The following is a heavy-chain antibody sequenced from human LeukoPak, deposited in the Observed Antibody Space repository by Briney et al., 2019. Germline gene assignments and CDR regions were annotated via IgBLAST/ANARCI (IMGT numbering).Heavy chain of an antibody. D-gene: IGHD3-22*01. V-gene: IGHV3-7*01. CDR1: GFTFSSYW. CDR3: ARGGYYDSSGYDY. J-gene: IGHJ4*02. CDR2: IKQDGSEK. Sequence: PGGSLRLSCAASGFTFSSYWMSWVRQAPGKGLEWVANIKQDGSEKYYVDSVKGRFTISRDNAKNSLYLQMNSLRAEDTAVYYCARGGYYDSSGYDYWGQGTLVTVSS.